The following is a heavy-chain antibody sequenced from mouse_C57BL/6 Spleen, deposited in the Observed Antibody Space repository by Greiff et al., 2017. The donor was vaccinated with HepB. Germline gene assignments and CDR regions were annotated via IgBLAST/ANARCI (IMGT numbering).Heavy chain of an antibody. Sequence: VKLVESGPGLVAPSQSLSITCTVSGFSLTSYGVHWVRQPPGKGLEWLVVIWSDGSTTYNSALKSRLSISKDNSKSQVFLKMNSLQTDDTAMYYCARRGDYVNYGAMDYWGQGTSVTVSS. D-gene: IGHD2-1*01. V-gene: IGHV2-6*03. CDR1: GFSLTSYG. CDR2: IWSDGST. CDR3: ARRGDYVNYGAMDY. J-gene: IGHJ4*01.